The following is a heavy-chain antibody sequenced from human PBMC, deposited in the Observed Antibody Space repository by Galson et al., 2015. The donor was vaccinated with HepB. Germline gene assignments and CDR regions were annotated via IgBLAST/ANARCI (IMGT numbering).Heavy chain of an antibody. D-gene: IGHD2-15*01. CDR1: GFTFSRHT. CDR3: ATVLFGSGAYWTFEM. CDR2: ISTHGANI. Sequence: SLRLSCAASGFTFSRHTMSWVRQTPGQGLQWLSYISTHGANIHYADSVKGRFTVARDNAKNTMFLQMNSLRAEDTAVYYCATVLFGSGAYWTFEMWGQGTLVTVSS. V-gene: IGHV3-48*04. J-gene: IGHJ3*02.